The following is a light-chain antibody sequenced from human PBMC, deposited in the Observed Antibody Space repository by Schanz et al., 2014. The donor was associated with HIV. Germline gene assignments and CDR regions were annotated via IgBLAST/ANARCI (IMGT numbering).Light chain of an antibody. V-gene: IGKV1-5*03. CDR1: QSISSW. J-gene: IGKJ1*01. CDR2: KAS. Sequence: DIQMTQSPSTLSASVGDRVTITCRASQSISSWLAWYQQKPGKAPKLLIYKASSLESGVPSRFSGSASGTEFTLTISRLQPDDFATYYCQQYAVSSWTFGLGTRV. CDR3: QQYAVSSWT.